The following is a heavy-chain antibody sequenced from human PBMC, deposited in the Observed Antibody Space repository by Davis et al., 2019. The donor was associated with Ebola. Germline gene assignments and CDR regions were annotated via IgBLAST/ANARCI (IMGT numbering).Heavy chain of an antibody. J-gene: IGHJ5*02. V-gene: IGHV1-46*01. CDR1: GYTFTSYY. CDR2: INPSGGST. CDR3: ARGDIVATMGSWFDP. D-gene: IGHD5-12*01. Sequence: ALVKVSCKASGYTFTSYYMHWVRQAPGQGLEWMGIINPSGGSTSYAQKFQGRVTMTRDASISTAYMELSSLRPEDTAVYYCARGDIVATMGSWFDPWGQGVLVTVSS.